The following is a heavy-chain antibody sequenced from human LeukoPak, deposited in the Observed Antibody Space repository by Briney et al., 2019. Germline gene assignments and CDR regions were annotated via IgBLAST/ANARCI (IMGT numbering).Heavy chain of an antibody. CDR2: ISGSGGST. J-gene: IGHJ4*02. CDR3: AKGHYYDSSGYLGFDH. Sequence: GGSLGLSCAASGFTFSSYAMSWVRQAPGKGLEWVSAISGSGGSTYYADSVKGRFTISRDNSKNTLYLQMNSLRAEDTAVYYCAKGHYYDSSGYLGFDHWGQGTLVTVSS. CDR1: GFTFSSYA. V-gene: IGHV3-23*01. D-gene: IGHD3-22*01.